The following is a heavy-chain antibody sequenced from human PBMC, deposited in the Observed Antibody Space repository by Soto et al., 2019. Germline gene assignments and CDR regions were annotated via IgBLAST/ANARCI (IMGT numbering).Heavy chain of an antibody. J-gene: IGHJ6*02. CDR2: IIPIFGTA. CDR3: ARDDWDAVYYYGMDA. Sequence: SVKVSCKAAGGTFSSYAISWVRQAPGQGLEWMGGIIPIFGTANYAQKFQGRVTITADESTSTAYMELSSLRSEDTAVYYCARDDWDAVYYYGMDAWGQGTTVTVSS. V-gene: IGHV1-69*13. CDR1: GGTFSSYA. D-gene: IGHD2-21*01.